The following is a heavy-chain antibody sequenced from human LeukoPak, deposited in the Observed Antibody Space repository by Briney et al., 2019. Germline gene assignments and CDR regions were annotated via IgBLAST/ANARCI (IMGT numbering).Heavy chain of an antibody. CDR2: ISGSGGST. J-gene: IGHJ4*02. V-gene: IGHV3-23*01. Sequence: GGSLRLSCAASGFTFSSYAMSWVRQAPGKGLEWVSAISGSGGSTYYADSVKGRFTISRDNSKNTLYLQMNSLRAEDTAVYYCASPFGHSSSWYDDYWGQGTLVTVSS. D-gene: IGHD6-13*01. CDR3: ASPFGHSSSWYDDY. CDR1: GFTFSSYA.